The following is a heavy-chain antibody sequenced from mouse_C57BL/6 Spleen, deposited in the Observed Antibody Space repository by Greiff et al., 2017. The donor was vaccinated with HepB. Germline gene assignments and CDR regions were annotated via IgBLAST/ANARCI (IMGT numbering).Heavy chain of an antibody. D-gene: IGHD1-1*01. J-gene: IGHJ1*03. CDR3: ARVTTVVAWYFDV. Sequence: EVKVEESGGGLVQPGGSLKLSCAASGFTFSDYYMYWVRQTPEKRLEWVAYISNGGGSTYYPDTVKGRFTISRDNAKDTLYLQMSRLKSEDTAMYYCARVTTVVAWYFDVWGTGTTVTVSS. CDR2: ISNGGGST. CDR1: GFTFSDYY. V-gene: IGHV5-12*01.